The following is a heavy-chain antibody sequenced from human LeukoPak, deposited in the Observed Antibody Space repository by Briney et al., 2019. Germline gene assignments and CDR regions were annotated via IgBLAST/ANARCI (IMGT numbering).Heavy chain of an antibody. J-gene: IGHJ6*03. CDR1: GYTFTSYG. CDR3: ARGETSIYYYYMDV. D-gene: IGHD2/OR15-2a*01. Sequence: SVKVSCKASGYTFTSYGIYWVRQAPGQGLEWMGWISAYNGNTNYAQKLQGRVTMTTDTSTSTAYMELRSLRSDDTAVYYCARGETSIYYYYMDVWGKGTTVTVSS. V-gene: IGHV1-18*01. CDR2: ISAYNGNT.